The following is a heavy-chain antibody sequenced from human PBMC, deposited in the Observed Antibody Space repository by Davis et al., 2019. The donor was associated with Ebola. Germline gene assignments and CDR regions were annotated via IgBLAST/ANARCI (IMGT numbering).Heavy chain of an antibody. D-gene: IGHD1-26*01. J-gene: IGHJ4*02. V-gene: IGHV3-30*18. CDR2: VSSDGNIK. Sequence: PGGSLRLSCAASGFTFNNHGMHWVRQAPGKGLEWLAVVSSDGNIKHYVDSVKGRFTISRDNADNTLYLQMNSLSTEDTAVYYCAKGTGSSGSSFQSYFDFWGQGTLVTVSS. CDR3: AKGTGSSGSSFQSYFDF. CDR1: GFTFNNHG.